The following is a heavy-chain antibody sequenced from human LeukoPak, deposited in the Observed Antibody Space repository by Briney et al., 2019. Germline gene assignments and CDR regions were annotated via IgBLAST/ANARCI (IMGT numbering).Heavy chain of an antibody. CDR2: IKQDGSEK. CDR3: ARDLGPHIAVARHFDY. V-gene: IGHV3-7*01. CDR1: GFTFSGYW. J-gene: IGHJ4*02. D-gene: IGHD6-19*01. Sequence: PGGSLRLSCAASGFTFSGYWMSWVRQAPGKGLEWVANIKQDGSEKYYVDSVKGRFTISRDNVKNSLYLQMNSLRAEDTAVYYCARDLGPHIAVARHFDYWGQGTLVTVSS.